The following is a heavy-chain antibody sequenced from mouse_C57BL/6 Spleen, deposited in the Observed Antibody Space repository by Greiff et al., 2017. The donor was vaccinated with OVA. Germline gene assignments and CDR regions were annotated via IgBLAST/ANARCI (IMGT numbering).Heavy chain of an antibody. CDR1: GFTFSDYG. CDR3: AKTTGTNYAMDY. Sequence: EVKLVESGGGLVKPGGSLKLSCAASGFTFSDYGMHWVRQAPEKGLEWVAYISSGSSTIYYADTVKGRFTISRDNAKNTLFLQMTSLRSEDTAMYYCAKTTGTNYAMDYWGQGTSGTVSS. CDR2: ISSGSSTI. D-gene: IGHD4-1*01. V-gene: IGHV5-17*01. J-gene: IGHJ4*01.